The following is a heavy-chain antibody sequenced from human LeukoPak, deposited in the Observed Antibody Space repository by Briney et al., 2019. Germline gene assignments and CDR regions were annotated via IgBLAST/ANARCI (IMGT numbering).Heavy chain of an antibody. CDR2: INHSGSS. CDR3: APRGDIEHSYVYGKWFDP. J-gene: IGHJ5*02. D-gene: IGHD5-18*01. V-gene: IGHV4-34*01. Sequence: SETLSLTCAVYGGSFSAYYWTRIRQPPGKGLEWIGEINHSGSSNYNSSLRSRVTISVDTSYKQFSLRLSSVTAADTAVYYCAPRGDIEHSYVYGKWFDPWGQGTRVTVSS. CDR1: GGSFSAYY.